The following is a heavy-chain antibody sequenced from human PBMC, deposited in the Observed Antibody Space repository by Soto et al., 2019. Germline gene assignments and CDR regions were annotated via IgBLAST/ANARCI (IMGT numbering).Heavy chain of an antibody. CDR3: ATSFGSGSRAFDY. CDR1: GDTFNFYT. Sequence: QVQLVQSGAEVKKPGSSVKVSCKASGDTFNFYTINWVRQAPGLGLEWMGRFNPILSFSNSALKFQGRVTLTADKSTGTAYRVLSSLRSEDTAIYYCATSFGSGSRAFDYWGQGALVTVSS. J-gene: IGHJ4*02. D-gene: IGHD3-10*01. CDR2: FNPILSFS. V-gene: IGHV1-69*02.